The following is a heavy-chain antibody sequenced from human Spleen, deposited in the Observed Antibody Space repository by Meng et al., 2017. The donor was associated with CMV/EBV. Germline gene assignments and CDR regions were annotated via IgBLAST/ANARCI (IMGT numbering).Heavy chain of an antibody. D-gene: IGHD7-27*01. J-gene: IGHJ4*02. V-gene: IGHV3-7*01. Sequence: GGSLRLSCVASGFRSSSYWMSWVRQAPGRELEWVANINPDDSARDYVDSLKGRFTISRDNAKNSLFLQMNSLRVEDTAVYYCARHLNWAWDYWGRGTLVTVS. CDR2: INPDDSAR. CDR1: GFRSSSYW. CDR3: ARHLNWAWDY.